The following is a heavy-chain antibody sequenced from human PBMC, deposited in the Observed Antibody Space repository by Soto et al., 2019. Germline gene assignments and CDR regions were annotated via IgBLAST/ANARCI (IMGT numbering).Heavy chain of an antibody. CDR1: GHTFSSYT. CDR3: ARDPALDY. J-gene: IGHJ4*02. CDR2: IYAGNGNT. V-gene: IGHV1-3*01. Sequence: QVQFVQSGAEVEKPGASVKVSCKASGHTFSSYTIHWMRQAPGQTLEWMGWIYAGNGNTKYSQKFQGRVTITRDTSASTAYMELSSLRSEDTAVYSCARDPALDYWGQGTLVTVSA.